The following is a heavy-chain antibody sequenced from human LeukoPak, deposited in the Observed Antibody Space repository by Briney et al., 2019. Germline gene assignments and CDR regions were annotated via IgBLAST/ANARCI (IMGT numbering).Heavy chain of an antibody. CDR1: GFTLYTYG. J-gene: IGHJ4*02. CDR2: IGPDGGTT. D-gene: IGHD6-13*01. V-gene: IGHV3-64*01. Sequence: PGGSLRLSCAASGFTLYTYGMLWVRQAPGKGLEYVSGIGPDGGTTYYANSVKGRFTISRDNSKYMLYLQMGSLTADDMAVYYCARGAQLTDYWGQGNLVTVSS. CDR3: ARGAQLTDY.